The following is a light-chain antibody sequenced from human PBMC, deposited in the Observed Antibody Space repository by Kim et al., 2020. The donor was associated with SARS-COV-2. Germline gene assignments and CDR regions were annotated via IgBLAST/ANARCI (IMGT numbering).Light chain of an antibody. Sequence: VSPGQTASITCSGDKLGDKYAYWYQQKPGQSPVLVIYQDSKRPSGIPERFSGSNSGNTATLTISGTQAMDEADYYCQAWDSSTGVFGGGTQLTVL. CDR3: QAWDSSTGV. CDR2: QDS. V-gene: IGLV3-1*01. J-gene: IGLJ3*02. CDR1: KLGDKY.